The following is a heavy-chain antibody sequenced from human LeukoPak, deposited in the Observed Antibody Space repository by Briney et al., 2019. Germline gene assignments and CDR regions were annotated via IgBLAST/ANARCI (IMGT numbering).Heavy chain of an antibody. CDR2: IIPIFGTA. V-gene: IGHV1-69*05. Sequence: VASVKVSCKASGYTFTGYYIHWVRQAPGQGLEWMGGIIPIFGTANYAQKFQGRVTITTDESTSTAYMELSSLRSEDTAVYYCALSGSYWDELNYFDYWGQGTLVTVSS. J-gene: IGHJ4*02. D-gene: IGHD1-26*01. CDR3: ALSGSYWDELNYFDY. CDR1: GYTFTGYY.